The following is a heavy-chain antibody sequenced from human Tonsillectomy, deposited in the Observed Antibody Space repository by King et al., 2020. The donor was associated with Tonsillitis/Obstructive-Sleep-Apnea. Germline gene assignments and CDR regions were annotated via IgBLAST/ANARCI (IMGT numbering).Heavy chain of an antibody. V-gene: IGHV3-64*07. J-gene: IGHJ4*02. CDR1: GFLFSTYA. Sequence: VQLVESGGGLVQPGGSLRLSCAASGFLFSTYAMHWVRQAPGKGLQYVSGISSDGGTTFYADSVNGRFTIFRDNAKNTLYLQMGSLRVEDVGVYYCTTPPEYGSGIGRFYYWGRGTLVSVSS. CDR3: TTPPEYGSGIGRFYY. D-gene: IGHD3-10*01. CDR2: ISSDGGTT.